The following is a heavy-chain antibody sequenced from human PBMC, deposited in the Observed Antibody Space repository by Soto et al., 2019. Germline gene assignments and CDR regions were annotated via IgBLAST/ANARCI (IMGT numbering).Heavy chain of an antibody. J-gene: IGHJ6*03. V-gene: IGHV1-24*01. CDR2: FDPEDGET. CDR3: ATGAYCSGGSCYSGDYYYYYMDV. D-gene: IGHD2-15*01. CDR1: GYTLTELS. Sequence: ASVKVSCKVSGYTLTELSMHWVRQAPGKGLEWMGGFDPEDGETIYAQKFQGRVTMTEDTSTDTAYMELSSLRSEDTAVYYCATGAYCSGGSCYSGDYYYYYMDVWGKGTTVTVSS.